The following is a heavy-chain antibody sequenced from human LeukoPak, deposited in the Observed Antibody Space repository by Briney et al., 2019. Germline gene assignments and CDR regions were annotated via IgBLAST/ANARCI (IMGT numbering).Heavy chain of an antibody. CDR1: GFTFSSYG. D-gene: IGHD6-13*01. CDR3: ARAAYSSSWGGFAFDS. J-gene: IGHJ3*02. Sequence: GGSLRLSCAAPGFTFSSYGMHWVRQAPGKGLEWVAFIRYDGSNKYYADSVKGRFTISRDNSKNTLYLQMNSLRAEDTAVYYCARAAYSSSWGGFAFDSWGQGTMVTVSS. V-gene: IGHV3-30*02. CDR2: IRYDGSNK.